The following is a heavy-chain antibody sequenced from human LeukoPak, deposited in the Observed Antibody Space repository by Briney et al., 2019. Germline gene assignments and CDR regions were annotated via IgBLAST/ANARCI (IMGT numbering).Heavy chain of an antibody. D-gene: IGHD3-10*01. CDR2: IYYSGST. Sequence: PSETLSLTCTVSGGSISSSSYYWGWIRQPPGKGLEWIGSIYYSGSTYYNPSLKSRVTISVDTSKNQFSLKLSSVTAADTAVYYCARSQGITMVRGVLDAFDIWGQGTMVTVSS. V-gene: IGHV4-39*07. CDR3: ARSQGITMVRGVLDAFDI. J-gene: IGHJ3*02. CDR1: GGSISSSSYY.